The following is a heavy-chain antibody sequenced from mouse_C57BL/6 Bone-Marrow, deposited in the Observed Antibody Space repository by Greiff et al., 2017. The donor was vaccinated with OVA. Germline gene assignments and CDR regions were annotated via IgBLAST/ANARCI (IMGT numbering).Heavy chain of an antibody. J-gene: IGHJ4*01. CDR1: GYTFTDYY. V-gene: IGHV1-77*01. Sequence: QVQLQQSGAELVKPGASVKISCKASGYTFTDYYINWVKQRPGQGLEWIGKIGPGSGSTYYNEKFKGKATLTADKSSSTAYRQHSSLTSEDSAVYFCARRRSLLLRSFHAMDYWGQGASVAISA. CDR3: ARRRSLLLRSFHAMDY. D-gene: IGHD1-1*01. CDR2: IGPGSGST.